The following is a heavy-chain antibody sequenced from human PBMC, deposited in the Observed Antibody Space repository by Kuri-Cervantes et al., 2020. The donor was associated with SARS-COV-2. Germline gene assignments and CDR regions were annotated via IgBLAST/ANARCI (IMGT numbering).Heavy chain of an antibody. J-gene: IGHJ4*02. Sequence: GESLEIPLAASGFTFSSYAMSWGRQAPGKGLEWVSAISGSGGSTYYAHSVKGRFTISRDNAKNSLYLQMNSLRAEDTAVYYCARVSGHPYSFDYWGQGTLVTVSS. CDR3: ARVSGHPYSFDY. CDR1: GFTFSSYA. CDR2: ISGSGGST. V-gene: IGHV3-23*01.